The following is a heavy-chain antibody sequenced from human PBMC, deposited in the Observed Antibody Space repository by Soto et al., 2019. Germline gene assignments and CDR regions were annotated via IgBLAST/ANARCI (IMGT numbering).Heavy chain of an antibody. CDR1: GFSLRTTGVG. CDR3: AHTWGLPFDY. D-gene: IGHD3-16*01. Sequence: QITLKESGPPLVKPTQTLTLTCTYSGFSLRTTGVGVGWIRQPPGKALEWLGIIYWNDDKRYSPSLKRRFTLTSHISKLPVVLTMTTMDPVHTSTYYCAHTWGLPFDYWGQGTLVIVSS. J-gene: IGHJ4*02. V-gene: IGHV2-5*01. CDR2: IYWNDDK.